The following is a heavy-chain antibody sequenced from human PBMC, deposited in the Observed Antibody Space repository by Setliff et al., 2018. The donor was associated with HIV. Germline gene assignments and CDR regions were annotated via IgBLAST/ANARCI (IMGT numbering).Heavy chain of an antibody. J-gene: IGHJ6*03. CDR1: GYTFTNYW. D-gene: IGHD6-19*01. CDR2: IYPGDSDI. CDR3: VRHRSAVAGTRIGYCYYMDV. Sequence: PGESLKISCEASGYTFTNYWIGWVRQMPGKGLEWMGLIYPGDSDIIYSPSFQGQVTISADKSITTAYLQWSSLKASDTAIYYCVRHRSAVAGTRIGYCYYMDVWGKGTTVTVSS. V-gene: IGHV5-51*01.